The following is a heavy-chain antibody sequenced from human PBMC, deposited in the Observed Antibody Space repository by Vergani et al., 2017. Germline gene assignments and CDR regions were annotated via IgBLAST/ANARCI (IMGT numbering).Heavy chain of an antibody. V-gene: IGHV4-31*03. CDR3: ARAPLRYYDSSGYSYYFDY. Sequence: QVQLQESGPGLVKPSQTLSLTCTVSGGSISSGSYYWSWIRQHPGKGLEWIGYIYYSGSTYYNPSLKSRVTISVDRSTNQFSLKLSSVTAADTAVYYCARAPLRYYDSSGYSYYFDYWGQGTLVTVSS. CDR1: GGSISSGSYY. J-gene: IGHJ4*02. CDR2: IYYSGST. D-gene: IGHD3-22*01.